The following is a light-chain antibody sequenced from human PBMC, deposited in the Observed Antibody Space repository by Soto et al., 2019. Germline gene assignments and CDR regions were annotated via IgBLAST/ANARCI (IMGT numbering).Light chain of an antibody. CDR1: QSVSSR. CDR2: DAS. CDR3: QQRVDTAT. V-gene: IGKV3-11*01. J-gene: IGKJ4*01. Sequence: EIVLTQSPVTLSLSPGERATLSCRTSQSVSSRLAWYQQKPGQAPRLLMYDASNRATGIPARFSGSGSGTDFTLTIDSLEPEDFAIYYCQQRVDTATFGGGTKVEIK.